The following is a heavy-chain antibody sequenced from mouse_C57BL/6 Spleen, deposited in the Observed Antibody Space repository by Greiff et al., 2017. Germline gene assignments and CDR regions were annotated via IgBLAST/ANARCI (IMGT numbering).Heavy chain of an antibody. CDR2: ISSGSSTI. CDR1: GFTFSDYG. D-gene: IGHD2-4*01. V-gene: IGHV5-17*01. J-gene: IGHJ2*01. Sequence: EVMLVESGGGLVKPGGSLKLSCAASGFTFSDYGMHWVRQAPEKGLEWVAYISSGSSTIYYADTVKGRFPISRDNAKNTLFLQMTSLRSEDTAMYYCARGNYDYYYFDYWGQGTTLTVAS. CDR3: ARGNYDYYYFDY.